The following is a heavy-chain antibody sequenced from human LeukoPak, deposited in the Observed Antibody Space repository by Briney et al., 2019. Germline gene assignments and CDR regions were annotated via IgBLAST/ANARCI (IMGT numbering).Heavy chain of an antibody. J-gene: IGHJ5*02. V-gene: IGHV1-18*04. Sequence: GSVKVSCKASGYTFTSYGISWVRQAPGQGLEWMGWISAYNGNTNYAQKLQGRVTMTTDTSTSTAYMELRSLRSDDTAVCYCARVRWAYGSGSYLYWFDPWGQGTLVTVSS. CDR1: GYTFTSYG. CDR3: ARVRWAYGSGSYLYWFDP. D-gene: IGHD3-10*01. CDR2: ISAYNGNT.